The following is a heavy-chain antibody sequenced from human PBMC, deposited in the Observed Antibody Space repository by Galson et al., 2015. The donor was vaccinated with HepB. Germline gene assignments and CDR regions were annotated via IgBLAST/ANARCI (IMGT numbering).Heavy chain of an antibody. J-gene: IGHJ4*02. CDR2: IKQDGSEK. Sequence: SLRLSCAASGFTFSSYWMSWVRQAPGKGLEWVANIKQDGSEKYYVDSVKGRFTISRDNAKNSLYLQMNSLRAEDTAVYYCARVGKGAPSGWPGMNFDYWGQGTLVTVSS. D-gene: IGHD6-19*01. CDR1: GFTFSSYW. CDR3: ARVGKGAPSGWPGMNFDY. V-gene: IGHV3-7*03.